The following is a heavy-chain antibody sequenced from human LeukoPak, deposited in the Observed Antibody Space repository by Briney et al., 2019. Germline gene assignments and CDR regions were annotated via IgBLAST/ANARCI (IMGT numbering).Heavy chain of an antibody. D-gene: IGHD3-3*01. CDR2: SIPIFGTA. J-gene: IGHJ3*02. CDR1: GGTFSSYA. V-gene: IGHV1-69*05. Sequence: SVKVSCKASGGTFSSYAISWVRQAPGQGREWMGGSIPIFGTANYAQKFQGRVTITTDESTSTAYMELSSLRSEDTAVYYCARPYDFSSGYYGAFDIWGQGTMVTVSS. CDR3: ARPYDFSSGYYGAFDI.